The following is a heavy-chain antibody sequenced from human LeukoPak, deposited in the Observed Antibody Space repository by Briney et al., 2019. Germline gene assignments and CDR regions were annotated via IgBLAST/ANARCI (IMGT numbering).Heavy chain of an antibody. V-gene: IGHV3-48*03. CDR3: ARSLFWDILAPGAFDI. D-gene: IGHD3-9*01. Sequence: GGSLRLSCAASGFSFTTYGLSWVRQAPGKGLEWVSSISRSGHTTYYADSVKGRFTISRDNAKNSLYLQMNSLRAEDTAVYYCARSLFWDILAPGAFDIWGQGTMVTVSS. CDR1: GFSFTTYG. CDR2: ISRSGHTT. J-gene: IGHJ3*02.